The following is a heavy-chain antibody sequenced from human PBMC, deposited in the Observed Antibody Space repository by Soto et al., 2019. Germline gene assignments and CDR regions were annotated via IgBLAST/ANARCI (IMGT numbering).Heavy chain of an antibody. V-gene: IGHV4-30-4*01. CDR3: AREEGYYGSAP. CDR1: CGSISSGDYY. J-gene: IGHJ5*02. Sequence: SETLSLTCTVSCGSISSGDYYWSWIRQPPGKGLEWIGYIYYGGSTYYNPSLKSRVTISVDTSKNQFSLKLSSVTAADTAVYYCAREEGYYGSAPWGQGTLVTVSS. D-gene: IGHD3-10*01. CDR2: IYYGGST.